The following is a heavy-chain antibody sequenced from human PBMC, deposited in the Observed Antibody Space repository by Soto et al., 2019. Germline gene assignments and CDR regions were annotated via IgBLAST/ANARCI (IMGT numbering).Heavy chain of an antibody. V-gene: IGHV1-3*01. CDR3: ARAISGYVT. D-gene: IGHD5-12*01. CDR2: INAGNGDT. J-gene: IGHJ4*02. CDR1: GISYTTYA. Sequence: VQLVQSGAEVKKPGASVRISCTASGISYTTYAIHWVRQAPGHGLEWMGWINAGNGDTRYSQRFQGRVTLTTDTSATTTYMDLSSLRSEDTSIYYCARAISGYVTWGQGTLVTVSS.